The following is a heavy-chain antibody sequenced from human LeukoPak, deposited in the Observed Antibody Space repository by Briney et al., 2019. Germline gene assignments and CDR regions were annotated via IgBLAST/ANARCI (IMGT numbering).Heavy chain of an antibody. CDR3: ARVSGLNNFDS. J-gene: IGHJ4*02. CDR2: INHSGST. D-gene: IGHD1/OR15-1a*01. Sequence: SETLSLTCTVSGGSISSYYWSWIRQPPGKGPEWIGEINHSGSTNYNPSLKSRVTILVDTSKNQFSLKVRSVTAADTAVYFCARVSGLNNFDSWGQGTLVTVSS. CDR1: GGSISSYY. V-gene: IGHV4-34*01.